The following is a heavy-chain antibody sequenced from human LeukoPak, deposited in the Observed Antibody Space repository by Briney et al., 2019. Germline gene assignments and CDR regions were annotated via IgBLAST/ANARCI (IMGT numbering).Heavy chain of an antibody. V-gene: IGHV3-21*01. D-gene: IGHD2-2*01. Sequence: GGSLRLSCAASGFTFSSYSMNWVRQAPGKGLEWVSSISSSSSYIYYADSVKGRFTISRDNAKSSLYLQMNSLRAEDTAVYYCARVSLPYCSSTSCYDWDDAFDIWGQGTMVTVSS. CDR3: ARVSLPYCSSTSCYDWDDAFDI. CDR1: GFTFSSYS. CDR2: ISSSSSYI. J-gene: IGHJ3*02.